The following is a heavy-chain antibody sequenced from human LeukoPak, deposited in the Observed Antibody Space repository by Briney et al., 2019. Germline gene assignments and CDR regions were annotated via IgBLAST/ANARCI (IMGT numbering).Heavy chain of an antibody. CDR1: GFSFSTHW. V-gene: IGHV3-23*05. Sequence: GGSLRLSCAASGFSFSTHWMSWVRQAPGKGPEWVAAIWRTGDWTHYVDSVKGRFTISRDNSKNTLYLQMNRLRVADTAIYYCAKDRHDYGDYAFDSWGRGTLVTVSS. CDR2: IWRTGDWT. J-gene: IGHJ4*02. D-gene: IGHD4-17*01. CDR3: AKDRHDYGDYAFDS.